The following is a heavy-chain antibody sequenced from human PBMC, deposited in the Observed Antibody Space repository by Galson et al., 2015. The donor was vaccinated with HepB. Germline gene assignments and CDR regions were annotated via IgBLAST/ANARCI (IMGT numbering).Heavy chain of an antibody. D-gene: IGHD1-26*01. CDR2: IKQDGSEK. J-gene: IGHJ4*02. CDR3: ARDKDLGNFDY. Sequence: SLRLACAASGFTFSSYWMSWVRQAPGKGLEWVANIKQDGSEKYYVDSVKGRFTISRDNAKNSLYLQMNSLRAEDTAVYYCARDKDLGNFDYWGQGTLVTVSS. V-gene: IGHV3-7*01. CDR1: GFTFSSYW.